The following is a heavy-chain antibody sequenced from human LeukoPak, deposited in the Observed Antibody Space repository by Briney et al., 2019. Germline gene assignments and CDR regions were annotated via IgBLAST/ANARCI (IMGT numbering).Heavy chain of an antibody. V-gene: IGHV4-39*01. J-gene: IGHJ4*02. CDR3: ARRYNWLSGSCYPFDS. Sequence: SPSETLSLTCTVSGGSITSSDDCWAWIRQPPGKGLEWIGNIFYSGSTYSNPSLKSRVTISLDTSKNQFSLRLSSVTAADTAVYYCARRYNWLSGSCYPFDSWGQGMLVTVSS. CDR2: IFYSGST. CDR1: GGSITSSDDC. D-gene: IGHD3-10*01.